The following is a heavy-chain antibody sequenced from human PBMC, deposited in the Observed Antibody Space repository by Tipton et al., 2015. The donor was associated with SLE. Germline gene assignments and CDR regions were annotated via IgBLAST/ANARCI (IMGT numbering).Heavy chain of an antibody. V-gene: IGHV3-53*05. D-gene: IGHD1-7*01. CDR1: GFTVSSNY. J-gene: IGHJ4*02. CDR3: ARAGGTHSLVVD. CDR2: IYAGGST. Sequence: SLRLSCAVSGFTVSSNYMSWVCQAPGKGLEWVSVIYAGGSTYYADSVKGRFTISRDKSKNTLFLQMNSLRTEDTAMYYCARAGGTHSLVVDWGQGTLVTVSS.